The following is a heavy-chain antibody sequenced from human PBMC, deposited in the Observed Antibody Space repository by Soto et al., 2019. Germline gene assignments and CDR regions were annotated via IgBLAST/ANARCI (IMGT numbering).Heavy chain of an antibody. Sequence: PSETLSLTCSVSGDSISSSYWSWIRQAAEKRPEWIGRIHSTGNSHYNPSLRSRVSMSMDTSKKEIYLELTSVTAADTAVYYCAKSRNWNFYDRGGYYVLVLDHWGQGSLVTVSS. CDR1: GDSISSSY. CDR2: IHSTGNS. V-gene: IGHV4-4*07. CDR3: AKSRNWNFYDRGGYYVLVLDH. J-gene: IGHJ4*02. D-gene: IGHD3-22*01.